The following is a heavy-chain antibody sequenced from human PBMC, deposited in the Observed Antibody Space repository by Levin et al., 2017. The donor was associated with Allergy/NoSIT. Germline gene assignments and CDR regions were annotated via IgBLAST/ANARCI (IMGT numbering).Heavy chain of an antibody. CDR3: ARGHSSPVYYFDY. J-gene: IGHJ4*02. V-gene: IGHV3-7*01. Sequence: GGSLRLSCAASGFTFSSYWMSWVRQAPGKGLEWVANIKQDGSEKYYVDSVKGRFTISRDNAKNSLYLQMNSLRAEDTAVYYCARGHSSPVYYFDYWGQGTLVTVSS. D-gene: IGHD6-13*01. CDR1: GFTFSSYW. CDR2: IKQDGSEK.